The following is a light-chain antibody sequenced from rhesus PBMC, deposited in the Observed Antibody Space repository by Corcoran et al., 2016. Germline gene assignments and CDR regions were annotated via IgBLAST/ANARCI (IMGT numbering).Light chain of an antibody. CDR1: QGISTY. Sequence: DIQMTQSPSSLSASVGDRVTITCRASQGISTYLNWYQQKPGKALKLLIYAASSLQSGVPARFSGSGSGTDFTLTISSLQPEDFATYYCQQHNSYPPTFGGGTKVEIK. J-gene: IGKJ4*01. V-gene: IGKV1-43*03. CDR3: QQHNSYPPT. CDR2: AAS.